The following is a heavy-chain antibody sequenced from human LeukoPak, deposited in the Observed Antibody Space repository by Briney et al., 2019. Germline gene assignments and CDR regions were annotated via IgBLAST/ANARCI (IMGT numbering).Heavy chain of an antibody. D-gene: IGHD6-13*01. CDR3: ARGRIAAAGRAGGWFDP. CDR2: INHSGST. CDR1: GGSFSGYY. V-gene: IGHV4-34*01. J-gene: IGHJ5*02. Sequence: PSETLSLTCAVYGGSFSGYYWSWIRQPPGKGLKWIGEINHSGSTNYNPSLKSRVTISVDTSKNQFSLKLSSVTAADTAVYYCARGRIAAAGRAGGWFDPWGQGTLVTVSS.